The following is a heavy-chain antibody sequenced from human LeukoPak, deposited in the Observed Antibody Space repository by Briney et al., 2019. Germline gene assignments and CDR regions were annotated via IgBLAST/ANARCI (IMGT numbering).Heavy chain of an antibody. J-gene: IGHJ5*02. CDR1: GGAINSRNQY. CDR2: IYYNGRT. CDR3: VRDSKSAVAADWFDP. V-gene: IGHV4-39*07. Sequence: PSETLSLTCTVVGGAINSRNQYWGWIRQSPGKGLEWIGSIYYNGRTYYSPSLKSRVTISIDTSNQFSLRLDSMTAADTAVYYCVRDSKSAVAADWFDPWGQGTLVTVSS. D-gene: IGHD6-19*01.